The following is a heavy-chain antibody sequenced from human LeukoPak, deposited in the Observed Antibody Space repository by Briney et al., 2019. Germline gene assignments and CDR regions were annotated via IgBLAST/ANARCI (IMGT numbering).Heavy chain of an antibody. CDR1: GFTFRSYA. Sequence: GGSLRLSCAAPGFTFRSYAIYWVRQAPGKGLGRVSAISGSGGDTYFADSVKGRFTISRDNSKNTVFLQMDSLRAEDTAVYYCAKTTAGYSSGRYPGWPIDYWGQGTLVTVSS. CDR3: AKTTAGYSSGRYPGWPIDY. V-gene: IGHV3-23*01. D-gene: IGHD6-19*01. CDR2: ISGSGGDT. J-gene: IGHJ4*02.